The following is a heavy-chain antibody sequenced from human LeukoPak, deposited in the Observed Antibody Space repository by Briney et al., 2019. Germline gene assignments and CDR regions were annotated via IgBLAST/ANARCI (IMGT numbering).Heavy chain of an antibody. Sequence: GESLKISCKGSGYSFTSYWIGWVRQMPGKGLEWMGIIYPGDSDTRYSPSFQGQVTISADKSISTAYLQWSSLKASDTAMYYCARRYYHGSGSYLFDYWGQGTLVTVSS. CDR1: GYSFTSYW. J-gene: IGHJ4*02. D-gene: IGHD3-10*01. CDR3: ARRYYHGSGSYLFDY. CDR2: IYPGDSDT. V-gene: IGHV5-51*01.